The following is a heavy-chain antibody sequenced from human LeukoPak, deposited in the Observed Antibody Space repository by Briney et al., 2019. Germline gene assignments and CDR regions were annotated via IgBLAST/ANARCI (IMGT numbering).Heavy chain of an antibody. CDR1: GYNCTNYW. V-gene: IGHV5-51*01. CDR2: ISPGDSDK. D-gene: IGHD5-18*01. CDR3: ARRGDSYGRFDY. Sequence: GESLKISCKASGYNCTNYWIGWVRQMPGKGLEWIGIISPGDSDKRYSPSFQGQVTISADKSICTAYLQLSSLKASDTAMYYCARRGDSYGRFDYWGQGILVTVSS. J-gene: IGHJ4*02.